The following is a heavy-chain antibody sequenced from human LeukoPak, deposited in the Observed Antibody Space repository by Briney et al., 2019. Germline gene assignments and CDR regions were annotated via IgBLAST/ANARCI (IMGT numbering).Heavy chain of an antibody. CDR3: ASSTYSYGLRGDFDH. J-gene: IGHJ4*02. CDR1: GYTFTDYY. CDR2: IIPIFGTA. Sequence: GASVKVSCKASGYTFTDYYIHWVRQAPGQGLEWMGGIIPIFGTANYAQKFQGRVTITADESTSTAYMELSSLRSEDTAVYYCASSTYSYGLRGDFDHWGQGTLVTVSS. D-gene: IGHD5-18*01. V-gene: IGHV1-69*13.